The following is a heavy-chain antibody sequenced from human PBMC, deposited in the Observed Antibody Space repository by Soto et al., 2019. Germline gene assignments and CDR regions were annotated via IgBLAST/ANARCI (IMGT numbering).Heavy chain of an antibody. V-gene: IGHV3-48*01. CDR3: ARDLTGTASY. CDR2: ISSSSSTI. CDR1: GFTSSSYS. Sequence: GGSLRLSCAASGFTSSSYSMNWFRQAPGKGLEWVSYISSSSSTIYYADSVKGRFTISRDNAKNSLYLQMNSLRAEDTAVYYCARDLTGTASYWGQGTLVTVSS. D-gene: IGHD1-7*01. J-gene: IGHJ4*02.